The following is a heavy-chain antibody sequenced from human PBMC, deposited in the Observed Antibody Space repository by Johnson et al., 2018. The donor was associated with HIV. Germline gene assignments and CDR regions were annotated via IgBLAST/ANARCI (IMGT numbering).Heavy chain of an antibody. CDR1: GFTFDDYA. V-gene: IGHV3-74*02. CDR3: ALSGGAAAYDAFDI. Sequence: VHLVESGGGLVQPGRSLRLSCAASGFTFDDYAMHWVRQAPGKGLVWVSRINSDGSTTSYADSVKGRFTISREHAKNTLYLQMNRLRAEDTAVYYCALSGGAAAYDAFDIWGQGTMVTVSS. D-gene: IGHD6-13*01. J-gene: IGHJ3*02. CDR2: INSDGSTT.